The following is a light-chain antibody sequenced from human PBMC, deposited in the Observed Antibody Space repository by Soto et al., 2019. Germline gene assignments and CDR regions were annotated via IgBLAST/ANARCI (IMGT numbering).Light chain of an antibody. CDR2: DVT. J-gene: IGLJ1*01. V-gene: IGLV2-14*01. Sequence: QSVLTQPASVSGSPGQSITISCTGTSSDVGGYNYVSWYQQHPVKAPKLMIYDVTNRPSGVSDRFSGSKSGNTDSLTISGLQAEDEADYYCSSYTSSSTPYVFGTGTKVTVL. CDR3: SSYTSSSTPYV. CDR1: SSDVGGYNY.